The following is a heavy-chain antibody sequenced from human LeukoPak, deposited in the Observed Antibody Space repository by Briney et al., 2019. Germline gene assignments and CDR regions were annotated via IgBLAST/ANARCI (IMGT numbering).Heavy chain of an antibody. D-gene: IGHD4-11*01. J-gene: IGHJ3*01. CDR3: ARPLNTVHDTFDV. CDR2: IYYTGST. CDR1: GGSVSSGGYY. Sequence: KSSQTLSLTCTVSGGSVSSGGYYWVWIRQRPGKGLEWFGYIYYTGSTSYNPSLKSRLTIAVDTSKNQFSLKLSSVTAADTAVYYCARPLNTVHDTFDVWGQGTMVTVSS. V-gene: IGHV4-31*03.